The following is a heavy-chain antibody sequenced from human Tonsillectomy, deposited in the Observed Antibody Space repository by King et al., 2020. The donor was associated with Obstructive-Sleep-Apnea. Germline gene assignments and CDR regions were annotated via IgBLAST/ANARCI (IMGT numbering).Heavy chain of an antibody. Sequence: VQLQESGPGLVKPSETLSLTCTVSGGSVSSGSYYWSWIRQPPGKGLEWIGYIYYSGSTNYNPSLKSLVTISVDTSKNQFSLKLSSVTAADTAVYYCARDRSYYDFWSGYYLYGMDVWGQGTTVTVSS. V-gene: IGHV4-61*01. CDR3: ARDRSYYDFWSGYYLYGMDV. J-gene: IGHJ6*02. CDR1: GGSVSSGSYY. CDR2: IYYSGST. D-gene: IGHD3-3*01.